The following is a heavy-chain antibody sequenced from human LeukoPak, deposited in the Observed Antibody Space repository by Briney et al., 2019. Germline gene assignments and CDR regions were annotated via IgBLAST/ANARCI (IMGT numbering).Heavy chain of an antibody. Sequence: PGGSLRLSCAASGFTFSSYSMNWIRQPPGKGLEWIGYIYDTGSTNYNPSLKSRVTMSVDSSKNQFFLKLSSVTAADTAVYYCARVTRKTFRFLEWSHAFDIWGQGTLVTVSS. CDR2: IYDTGST. D-gene: IGHD3-3*01. CDR3: ARVTRKTFRFLEWSHAFDI. CDR1: GFTFSSYS. V-gene: IGHV4-59*01. J-gene: IGHJ3*02.